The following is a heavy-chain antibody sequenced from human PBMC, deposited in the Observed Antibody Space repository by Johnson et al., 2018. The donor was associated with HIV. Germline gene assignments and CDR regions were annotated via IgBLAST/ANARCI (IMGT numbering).Heavy chain of an antibody. CDR3: ARGSLTDDSFAE. D-gene: IGHD2-8*01. CDR1: GFTFSRNA. J-gene: IGHJ3*01. Sequence: QVQLVESGGGVVQPGRSLGLSCTASGFTFSRNAMHWVRQPPGKGLEWVAVISFDGTNKHYGDSVRGRFTISSDNSKNTLSLQMNSLTTEDTAIYYCARGSLTDDSFAEWGQGTMVLVSS. CDR2: ISFDGTNK. V-gene: IGHV3-30*04.